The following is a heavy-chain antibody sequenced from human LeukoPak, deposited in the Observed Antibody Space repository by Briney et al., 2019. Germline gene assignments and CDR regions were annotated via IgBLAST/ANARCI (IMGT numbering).Heavy chain of an antibody. CDR2: IKSKTDGGTT. J-gene: IGHJ6*04. CDR3: TTGIVVVVAAPHYYYYGMDV. V-gene: IGHV3-15*01. D-gene: IGHD2-15*01. Sequence: GVSLRLSCAASGFTFSNAWMSWVRQAPGKGLEWVGRIKSKTDGGTTDYAAPVKGRFTISRDDSKNTLYLQMNSLKTEDTAVYYCTTGIVVVVAAPHYYYYGMDVWGKGTTVTVSS. CDR1: GFTFSNAW.